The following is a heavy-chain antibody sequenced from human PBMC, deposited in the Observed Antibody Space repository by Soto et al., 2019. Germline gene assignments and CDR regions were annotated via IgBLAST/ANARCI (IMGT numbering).Heavy chain of an antibody. CDR3: ARGDGDTLDY. V-gene: IGHV1-18*01. J-gene: IGHJ4*02. CDR1: GYTFTHYG. Sequence: QVQLEQSGAEVKKPGASVKVSCKASGYTFTHYGITWVRQAPGQGLEWTGWINAYVGETKSAQKYQGRITVTMDTSTNTAYLELSSLRSDDTAVYYCARGDGDTLDYWGQGTLVRVSA. CDR2: INAYVGET.